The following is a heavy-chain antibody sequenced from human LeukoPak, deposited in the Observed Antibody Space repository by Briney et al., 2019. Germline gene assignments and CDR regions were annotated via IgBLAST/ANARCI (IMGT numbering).Heavy chain of an antibody. D-gene: IGHD4-23*01. CDR1: GDSVSSSSAA. CDR3: AREDYGGKSGTYFDF. CDR2: TYYRSKWYN. J-gene: IGHJ4*02. Sequence: SQTLSLTCAISGDSVSSSSAAWNWIRQSPSRGLEWLGRTYYRSKWYNDYAVSVRSRITVNPDTSKNQFSLQLNSVTPEDTAVYYCAREDYGGKSGTYFDFWGQGTLVTVSS. V-gene: IGHV6-1*01.